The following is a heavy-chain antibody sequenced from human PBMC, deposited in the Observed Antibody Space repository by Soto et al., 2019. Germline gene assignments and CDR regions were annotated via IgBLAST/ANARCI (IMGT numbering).Heavy chain of an antibody. Sequence: QLQLQESGSGLVKPSQTLSLTCGVSGGSISSGGYSWTWIRQPPGKGLEWIGYIYHSGSTFYNPSLKSRVTILVDTSKIQFSLKLSSVTAADTAVYYCARDCSGGSCYAYGMDVWGQGTTVTVSS. CDR1: GGSISSGGYS. J-gene: IGHJ6*02. CDR3: ARDCSGGSCYAYGMDV. D-gene: IGHD2-15*01. V-gene: IGHV4-30-2*01. CDR2: IYHSGST.